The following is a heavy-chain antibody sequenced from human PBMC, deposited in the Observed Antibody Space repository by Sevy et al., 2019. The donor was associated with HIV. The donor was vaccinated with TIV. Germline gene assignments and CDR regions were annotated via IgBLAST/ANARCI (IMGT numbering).Heavy chain of an antibody. CDR3: ARVGSGWYREDYYYYMDV. D-gene: IGHD6-19*01. Sequence: ASVKVSCKASGGTFSSYAISWVRQAPGQGLEWMGGIIPIFGTANYAQKFQGRVTITADKSTSTAYMELSSLRSEETAVYYCARVGSGWYREDYYYYMDVWGKGTTVTVSS. J-gene: IGHJ6*03. V-gene: IGHV1-69*06. CDR1: GGTFSSYA. CDR2: IIPIFGTA.